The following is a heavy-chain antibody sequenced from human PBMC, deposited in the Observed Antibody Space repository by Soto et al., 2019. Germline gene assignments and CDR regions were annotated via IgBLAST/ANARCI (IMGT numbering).Heavy chain of an antibody. J-gene: IGHJ4*02. CDR3: ARDYLKRYSSSCFDY. D-gene: IGHD6-13*01. V-gene: IGHV6-1*01. Sequence: SQTLSLTCAISGDSVSSNIAAWNWIRQSPSRGLECLGRTYYRSKWYNDYAVSVKSRITINPDTSKNQFSRQLNSVTPEDTAVYYCARDYLKRYSSSCFDYWGQGTLVTVSS. CDR1: GDSVSSNIAA. CDR2: TYYRSKWYN.